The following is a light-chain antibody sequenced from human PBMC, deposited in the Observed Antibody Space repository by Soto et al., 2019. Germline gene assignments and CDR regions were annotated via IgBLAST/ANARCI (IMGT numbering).Light chain of an antibody. CDR3: QQSYNVPFT. CDR2: GSS. Sequence: DIQMTQSPASLAASLGDRITISCRASQTISNYLNWYHQKPGEAPKILIYGSSTLQSGVPSTFSGSGSGTEFTLSISSLQPEDFGTYYCQQSYNVPFTFCPGTKVDVK. V-gene: IGKV1-39*01. J-gene: IGKJ3*01. CDR1: QTISNY.